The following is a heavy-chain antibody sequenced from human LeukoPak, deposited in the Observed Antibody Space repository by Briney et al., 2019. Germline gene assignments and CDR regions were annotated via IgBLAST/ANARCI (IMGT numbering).Heavy chain of an antibody. J-gene: IGHJ4*02. CDR1: EFSVGSNY. CDR3: ARNSGWYGVS. Sequence: GGSLRLSCAASEFSVGSNYMTWVRQAPGKGLERVSLIYSGGSTYYADSVKGRFTISRDNSKNTLYLQLNSLSADDTAVYYCARNSGWYGVSWGQGTLVTVSS. V-gene: IGHV3-66*01. D-gene: IGHD6-19*01. CDR2: IYSGGST.